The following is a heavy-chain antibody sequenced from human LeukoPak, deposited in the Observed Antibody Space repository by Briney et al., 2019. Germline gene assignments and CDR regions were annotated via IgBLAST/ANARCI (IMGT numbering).Heavy chain of an antibody. D-gene: IGHD3-9*01. Sequence: SETLSLTCTVSGGSISSYYWSWIRQPPGKGLEWIGYIYYSGSTNYNPSLKSRITISVDTSKNQFSLKLRSVTAADTAVYYCARDSTVTEEYYDILTGADDAFDIWGQGTMVTVSS. CDR1: GGSISSYY. CDR2: IYYSGST. V-gene: IGHV4-59*01. CDR3: ARDSTVTEEYYDILTGADDAFDI. J-gene: IGHJ3*02.